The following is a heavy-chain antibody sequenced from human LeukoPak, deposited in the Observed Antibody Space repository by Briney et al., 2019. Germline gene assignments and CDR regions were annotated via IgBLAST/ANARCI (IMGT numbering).Heavy chain of an antibody. CDR3: ARGGRWPGDY. D-gene: IGHD1-26*01. V-gene: IGHV4-59*11. Sequence: SETLSLTCTVSGGSISSHYWSWIRQPPGKGLEWIGYIYYSGSTNYNPSLKSRVTISVDTSKNQFSLKLSSVTAADTAVYYCARGGRWPGDYWGQGTLVTVSS. CDR2: IYYSGST. J-gene: IGHJ4*02. CDR1: GGSISSHY.